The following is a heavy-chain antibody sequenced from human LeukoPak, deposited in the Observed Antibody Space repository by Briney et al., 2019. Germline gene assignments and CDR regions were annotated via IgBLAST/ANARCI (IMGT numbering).Heavy chain of an antibody. CDR2: ISSSSSTI. CDR1: GFTFSSYS. CDR3: ASAPHASYCSGGSYPRDY. D-gene: IGHD2-15*01. V-gene: IGHV3-48*04. J-gene: IGHJ4*02. Sequence: GGSLRLSCAASGFTFSSYSMNWVRQAPGKGLEWVSYISSSSSTIYYADSVKGRFTISRDNAKNSLYLQMNSLRAEDTAVYYCASAPHASYCSGGSYPRDYWGQGTLVTVSS.